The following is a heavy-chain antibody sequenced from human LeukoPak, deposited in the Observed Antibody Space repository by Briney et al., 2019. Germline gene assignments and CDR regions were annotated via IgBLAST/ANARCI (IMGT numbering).Heavy chain of an antibody. CDR1: GYDFKRYS. V-gene: IGHV3-48*02. Sequence: GGSLGLSCVGSGYDFKRYSMNWVRQAPGKGLEWISYITSSSSSIFYAASVRGRFTISRDNAMNSMYLQMNSLRDEDTAVYYCTRGGSYFEKWGQGSLVTVTS. J-gene: IGHJ4*02. CDR2: ITSSSSSI. CDR3: TRGGSYFEK. D-gene: IGHD3-10*01.